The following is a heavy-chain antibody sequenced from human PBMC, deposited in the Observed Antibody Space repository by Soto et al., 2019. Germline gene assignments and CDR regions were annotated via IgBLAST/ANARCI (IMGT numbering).Heavy chain of an antibody. D-gene: IGHD3-10*01. V-gene: IGHV3-23*01. CDR3: AKGRGGSGSLTPRVDF. CDR2: ISGGGDTT. Sequence: EVQLLESGGGLVQSGGSLRRSCAASGFTFNNYAMTWVRQAPGKGLEWVSAISGGGDTTSYGDSVKGRFTVSRDGSKNTLYLQMSSLRAEDTALYYCAKGRGGSGSLTPRVDFWGQGTLVTVSS. J-gene: IGHJ4*02. CDR1: GFTFNNYA.